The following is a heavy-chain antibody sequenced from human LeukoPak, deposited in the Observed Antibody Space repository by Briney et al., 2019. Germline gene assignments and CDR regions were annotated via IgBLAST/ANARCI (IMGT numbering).Heavy chain of an antibody. CDR3: ARVLEEVVAAMDY. Sequence: SETLSLTCTVSGGSISTYYWSWIRQPPGKGLEWIGYIYYSGSINYNPSLKSRVTISVDTSKNQFSLKLSSVTAADTAVYYCARVLEEVVAAMDYWGQGTLVTVSS. D-gene: IGHD2-15*01. CDR2: IYYSGSI. V-gene: IGHV4-59*12. CDR1: GGSISTYY. J-gene: IGHJ4*02.